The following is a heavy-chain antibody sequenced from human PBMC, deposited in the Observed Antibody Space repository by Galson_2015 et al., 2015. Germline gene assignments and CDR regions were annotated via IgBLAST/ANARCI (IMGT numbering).Heavy chain of an antibody. J-gene: IGHJ6*02. Sequence: SLRLSCAASGFTFSSYAMPWVRQAPGKGLEWVSSISSGGGGTYYADSMKGRFTISRDNSKNTRYLHMNSLRAEDTAVYYCAKERRGASSSQLWYYYGMDVWGQGTTVTVSS. CDR1: GFTFSSYA. D-gene: IGHD5-18*01. CDR3: AKERRGASSSQLWYYYGMDV. CDR2: ISSGGGGT. V-gene: IGHV3-23*01.